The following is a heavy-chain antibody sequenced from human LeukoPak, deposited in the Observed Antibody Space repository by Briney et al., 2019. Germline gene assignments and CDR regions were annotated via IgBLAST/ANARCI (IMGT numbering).Heavy chain of an antibody. CDR3: ARDGDYDYVWGSYRQFDY. CDR1: GFTFSCYS. V-gene: IGHV3-21*01. J-gene: IGHJ4*02. D-gene: IGHD3-16*01. CDR2: ISSSSSYI. Sequence: TGGSLRLSCAASGFTFSCYSMNWVRQAPGKGLEWVSSISSSSSYIYYADSVKGRFTISSDNAKNSLYLQMNSLRAEDTAVYYCARDGDYDYVWGSYRQFDYWGQGTLVTVSS.